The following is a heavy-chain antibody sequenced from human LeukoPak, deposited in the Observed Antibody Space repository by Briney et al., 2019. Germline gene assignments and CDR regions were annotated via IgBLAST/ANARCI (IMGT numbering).Heavy chain of an antibody. D-gene: IGHD1-26*01. CDR1: GFTFSSYS. J-gene: IGHJ3*02. CDR2: ISRSSSYI. Sequence: PGGSLRLSCAASGFTFSSYSMNWVRQAPGKGLEWVSSISRSSSYIYYADSVKGRFTISRDNAKNSLYLQMNSLRAEDTAVYYCARGIVGAKDAFDIWGQGTMVTVSS. V-gene: IGHV3-21*01. CDR3: ARGIVGAKDAFDI.